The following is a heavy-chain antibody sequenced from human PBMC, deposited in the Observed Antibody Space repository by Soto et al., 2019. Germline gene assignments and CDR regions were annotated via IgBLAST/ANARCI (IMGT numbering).Heavy chain of an antibody. CDR3: ARDLDDFWSGYNDPPHPY. J-gene: IGHJ4*02. Sequence: GGSLRLSCAASGFTFSSYWMHRVRQAPGKGLLWVSRINSDGSSTSYADSVKGRFTISRDNAKNTLYLQMNSLRAEDTAVYYCARDLDDFWSGYNDPPHPYWGQGTLVTVSS. CDR2: INSDGSST. D-gene: IGHD3-3*01. V-gene: IGHV3-74*01. CDR1: GFTFSSYW.